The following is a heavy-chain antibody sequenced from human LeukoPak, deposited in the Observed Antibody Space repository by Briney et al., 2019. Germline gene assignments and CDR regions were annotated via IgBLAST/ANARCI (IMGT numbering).Heavy chain of an antibody. V-gene: IGHV4-59*08. D-gene: IGHD3-9*01. Sequence: PSETLSLTCTVSGGSITSYYWSRIRQAPGKGLEWIGYISGSGNIHYNPSLKSPLTISVDTSRNQVSLKLSSVTVADTAVYYCARHRGAIWYFDYWGQGTLVTVSS. J-gene: IGHJ4*02. CDR1: GGSITSYY. CDR3: ARHRGAIWYFDY. CDR2: ISGSGNI.